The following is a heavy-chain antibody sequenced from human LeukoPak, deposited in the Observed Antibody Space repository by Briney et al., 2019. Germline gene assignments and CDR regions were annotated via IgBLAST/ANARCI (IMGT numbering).Heavy chain of an antibody. CDR1: GDSVSSNSAA. V-gene: IGHV6-1*01. CDR2: TYYRSTWYS. CDR3: ARELTGFDY. Sequence: SPTLSLTCAISGDSVSSNSAAWTWLRQSPSRGLEWLGSTYYRSTWYSEYAVSVKSRITINPATSKNQLSLQLNSVTPEDTAVYYCARELTGFDYWGQGTPVTVSS. D-gene: IGHD7-27*01. J-gene: IGHJ4*02.